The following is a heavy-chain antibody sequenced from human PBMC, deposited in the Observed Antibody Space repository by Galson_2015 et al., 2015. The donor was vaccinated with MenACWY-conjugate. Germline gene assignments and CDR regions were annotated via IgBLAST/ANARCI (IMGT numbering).Heavy chain of an antibody. CDR2: ICSGSTS. J-gene: IGHJ5*02. CDR3: ARSGVGYGERWLDP. Sequence: SLRLSCAASGFTVSTICMSWVRQAPGEGLEWVSIICSGSTSKYADSVKGRFTISGDNSKSTVYLQMNSLRVEDTAMYYCARSGVGYGERWLDPWGQGTLVTVSS. V-gene: IGHV3-53*01. D-gene: IGHD3-3*01. CDR1: GFTVSTIC.